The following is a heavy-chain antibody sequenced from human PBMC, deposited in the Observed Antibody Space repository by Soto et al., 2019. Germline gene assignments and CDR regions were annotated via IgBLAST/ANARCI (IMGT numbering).Heavy chain of an antibody. CDR1: GGSFSGYY. Sequence: SETLSLTCAVYGGSFSGYYGSWIRQPPGKGLEWIGEINHSGSTNYNPSLKSRVTISVDTSKNQFSLKLSSVTAADTAVYYCARELGQDDSSGYRLLDYWGQGTLVTVSS. V-gene: IGHV4-34*01. CDR3: ARELGQDDSSGYRLLDY. CDR2: INHSGST. D-gene: IGHD3-22*01. J-gene: IGHJ4*02.